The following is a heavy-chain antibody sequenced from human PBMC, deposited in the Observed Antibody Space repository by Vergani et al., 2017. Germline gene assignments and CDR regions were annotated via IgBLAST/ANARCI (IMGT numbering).Heavy chain of an antibody. D-gene: IGHD2-8*01. V-gene: IGHV4-61*02. J-gene: IGHJ4*02. Sequence: QVKLQESGPGLLKPSQTLSLTCTVSGESMSSVGYYWTWIRQSAGKRLEWIGDILGSGTANYNPSFPGRVSMSVATSKNQFSLTLSSVNATDTAVYHCARSRPYCTSGRCPAIWGQGTLVTVSS. CDR3: ARSRPYCTSGRCPAI. CDR1: GESMSSVGYY. CDR2: ILGSGTA.